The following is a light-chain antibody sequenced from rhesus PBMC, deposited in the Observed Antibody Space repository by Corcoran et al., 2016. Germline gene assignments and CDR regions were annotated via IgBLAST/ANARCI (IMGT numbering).Light chain of an antibody. J-gene: IGLJ6*01. V-gene: IGLV2S7*01. CDR3: CSYTTSSTFV. CDR2: DVI. Sequence: SAPTQPPSVSGSPGQSVTISCTGPSGDIGAFTSVSWYQQHPGKAPKVMIYDVINRPSGVSDRFSAAKSANTASLTISGLQAEDEADYYCCSYTTSSTFVFGGGTKVTVL. CDR1: SGDIGAFTS.